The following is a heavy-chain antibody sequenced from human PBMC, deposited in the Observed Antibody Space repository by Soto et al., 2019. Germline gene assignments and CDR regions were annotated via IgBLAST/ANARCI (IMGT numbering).Heavy chain of an antibody. CDR3: ASGASRWYPYFFDS. J-gene: IGHJ4*02. CDR2: IIPFYNTL. D-gene: IGHD6-13*01. CDR1: EGTFNSYA. Sequence: QAQVVQSGAEVRKPGSSVKVSCKASEGTFNSYAIAWVRRAPGQGLEWMGGIIPFYNTLNYAQKFQDRVTITADDSTNTVYMELSSLSSDDTAVYFCASGASRWYPYFFDSWAQGTLVTVSS. V-gene: IGHV1-69*01.